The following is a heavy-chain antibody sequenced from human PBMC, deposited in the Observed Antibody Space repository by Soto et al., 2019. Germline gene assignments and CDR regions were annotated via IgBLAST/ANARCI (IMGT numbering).Heavy chain of an antibody. J-gene: IGHJ4*02. D-gene: IGHD4-17*01. V-gene: IGHV3-33*01. CDR1: GFSFSSYG. Sequence: QVQLVESGGGVVQPGRSLRLSCAVSGFSFSSYGMHWVRQAPGKGLEWVAVILDDGSDKDYTDAVKGRFTISRDNSKNTLYLEMNSLRAEDTAVYYCARDDDYGDNGLDYWGQGTLVTVSS. CDR3: ARDDDYGDNGLDY. CDR2: ILDDGSDK.